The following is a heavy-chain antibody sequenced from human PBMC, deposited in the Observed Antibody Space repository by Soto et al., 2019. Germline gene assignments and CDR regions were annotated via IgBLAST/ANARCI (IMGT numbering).Heavy chain of an antibody. CDR2: IYYTGRT. CDR1: YY. J-gene: IGHJ3*01. D-gene: IGHD6-19*01. CDR3: VREILIIQVAGIPAYTTFAV. Sequence: YYVSCIRQQKKKGLEWVGNIYYTGRTYYNPSLKSQVTLSLDTSNNRFSLRLSSVTAADTAVYYCVREILIIQVAGIPAYTTFAVWGLGPSVSVS. V-gene: IGHV4-30-4*06.